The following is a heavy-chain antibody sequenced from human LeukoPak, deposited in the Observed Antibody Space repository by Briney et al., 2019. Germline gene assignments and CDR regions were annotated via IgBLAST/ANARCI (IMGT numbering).Heavy chain of an antibody. J-gene: IGHJ4*02. CDR2: ISYDGPNK. CDR3: AREPVSSSCFDY. CDR1: GFTFSSYG. D-gene: IGHD6-13*01. V-gene: IGHV3-30*03. Sequence: GGSLRLSCAASGFTFSSYGMSWVRQAPGKRLEWVAVISYDGPNKYYADSVKGRFTISRDNSKNTLYLQMNSLRAEDTAVYYCAREPVSSSCFDYWGQGTLVTVSS.